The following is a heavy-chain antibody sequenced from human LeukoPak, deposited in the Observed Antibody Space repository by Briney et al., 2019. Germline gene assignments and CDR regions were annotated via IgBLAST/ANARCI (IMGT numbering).Heavy chain of an antibody. Sequence: PGASVTVSCKASGYTFTDYYMHWVRQAPGQGFEWMGWINPNDGDTNYEQKFQGRVTMTRDTSISTAHMEVSRLRSDDTAVYYCARANFLYCSSTTCLFDYWGQGTLVTVSS. V-gene: IGHV1-2*02. CDR1: GYTFTDYY. CDR2: INPNDGDT. D-gene: IGHD2-2*01. CDR3: ARANFLYCSSTTCLFDY. J-gene: IGHJ4*02.